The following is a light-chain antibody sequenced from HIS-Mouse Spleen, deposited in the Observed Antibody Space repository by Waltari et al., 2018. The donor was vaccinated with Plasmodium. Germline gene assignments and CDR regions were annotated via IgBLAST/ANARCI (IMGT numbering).Light chain of an antibody. J-gene: IGLJ3*02. CDR2: YYSDSDK. CDR3: MIWPSNASGV. V-gene: IGLV5-37*01. CDR1: SDINVGSYN. Sequence: QPVLTQPPSSSASPGESARLTCTLPSDINVGSYNTYCYQQKPGSPPRYPLYYYSDSDKGQVSGVPSRFSGSKDASANTGILLISGLQSEDEADYYCMIWPSNASGVFGGGTKLTVL.